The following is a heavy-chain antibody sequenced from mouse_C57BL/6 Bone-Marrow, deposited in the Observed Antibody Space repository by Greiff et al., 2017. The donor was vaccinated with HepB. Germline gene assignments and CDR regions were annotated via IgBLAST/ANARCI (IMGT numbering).Heavy chain of an antibody. V-gene: IGHV5-4*01. Sequence: EVQRVESGGGLVKPGGSLKLSCAASGFTFSSYAMSWVRQTPEKRLEWVATISDGGSYTYYPDNVKGRFTISRDNAKDNLYLQMSHLKSEDTAMYYCARDYYGTLYYFDYWGQGTTLTVSS. J-gene: IGHJ2*01. CDR3: ARDYYGTLYYFDY. CDR2: ISDGGSYT. D-gene: IGHD1-1*01. CDR1: GFTFSSYA.